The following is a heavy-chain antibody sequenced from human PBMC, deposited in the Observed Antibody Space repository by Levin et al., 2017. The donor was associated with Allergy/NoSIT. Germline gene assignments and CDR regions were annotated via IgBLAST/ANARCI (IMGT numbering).Heavy chain of an antibody. Sequence: SQTLSLTCTVSGGSISSGGYYWSWIRQHPGKGLEWIGYIYYSGSTYYNPSLKSRVTISVDTSKNQFSLKLSSVTAADTAVYYCARYYGSGDDAFDIWGQGTMVTVSS. V-gene: IGHV4-31*03. D-gene: IGHD3-10*01. CDR1: GGSISSGGYY. J-gene: IGHJ3*02. CDR2: IYYSGST. CDR3: ARYYGSGDDAFDI.